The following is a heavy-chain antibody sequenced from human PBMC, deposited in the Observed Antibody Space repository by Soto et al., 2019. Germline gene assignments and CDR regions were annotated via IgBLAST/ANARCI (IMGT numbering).Heavy chain of an antibody. Sequence: QVQLVQSGAEVKKPGASVKVSCKTSGYTFSNYGINWVRQAPGQGLEWMGWISDNNGNTNFAQKLQGRAALTTDTSSTTAYMELRSLTSDDTAVYYCARDLVPGYTGFADYWGQGTLVTVSS. V-gene: IGHV1-18*01. J-gene: IGHJ4*02. D-gene: IGHD5-12*01. CDR1: GYTFSNYG. CDR3: ARDLVPGYTGFADY. CDR2: ISDNNGNT.